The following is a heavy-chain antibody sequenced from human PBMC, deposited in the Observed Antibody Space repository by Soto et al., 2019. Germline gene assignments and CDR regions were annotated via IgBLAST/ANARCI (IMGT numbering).Heavy chain of an antibody. D-gene: IGHD6-19*01. CDR1: GGSISSSSYY. J-gene: IGHJ4*02. Sequence: PSETLSLTCTVSGGSISSSSYYWGWIRQPPGKGLEWIGSIYYSGSTYYNPSLKSRVTISVDTSKNQFSLKLSSVTAEDTAVYYCARDHDSGWYNSPASIDYWGQGALVTVSS. CDR3: ARDHDSGWYNSPASIDY. V-gene: IGHV4-39*07. CDR2: IYYSGST.